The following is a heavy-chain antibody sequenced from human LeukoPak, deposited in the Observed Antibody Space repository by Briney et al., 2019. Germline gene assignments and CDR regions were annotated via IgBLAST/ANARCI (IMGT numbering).Heavy chain of an antibody. CDR2: INSSGGST. D-gene: IGHD1-1*01. CDR1: GYTLTSYY. Sequence: VASVKVSCKASGYTLTSYYMHWVRQATGQGLEGMGIINSSGGSTSYAQKFQGRVTMTRDTSTSRVYMALSSLRSEDTAVYYCARDYRGSNWNCGPGFDYWGQRTPVTVSS. V-gene: IGHV1-46*01. J-gene: IGHJ4*02. CDR3: ARDYRGSNWNCGPGFDY.